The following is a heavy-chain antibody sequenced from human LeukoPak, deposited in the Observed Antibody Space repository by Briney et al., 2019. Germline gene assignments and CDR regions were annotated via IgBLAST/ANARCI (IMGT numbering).Heavy chain of an antibody. CDR1: GFSLSNSA. J-gene: IGHJ4*02. D-gene: IGHD5-12*01. Sequence: GSLRLSCAASGFSLSNSAMSWVRQAPGKGLEWVSLIIASSGSTFYADSVKGRFTISRDNSKNTLYLQMNSLRAEDTAVYYCAKGAYDYIEMGYFDYWGQGTLVTVSS. CDR3: AKGAYDYIEMGYFDY. V-gene: IGHV3-23*01. CDR2: IIASSGST.